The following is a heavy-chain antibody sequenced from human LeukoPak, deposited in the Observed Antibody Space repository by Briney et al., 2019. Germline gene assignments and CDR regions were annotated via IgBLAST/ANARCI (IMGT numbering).Heavy chain of an antibody. Sequence: GGSLRLSCAASGFTFSSYGMHWVRQVPGKGLEWVAVIWYDGSNKYYADSVKGRFTISRDNSKNTLYLQMNSLRAEDTAVYYCARSSSSSGSYLDYWGQGTLVTVSS. CDR1: GFTFSSYG. V-gene: IGHV3-33*01. CDR3: ARSSSSSGSYLDY. CDR2: IWYDGSNK. D-gene: IGHD6-6*01. J-gene: IGHJ4*02.